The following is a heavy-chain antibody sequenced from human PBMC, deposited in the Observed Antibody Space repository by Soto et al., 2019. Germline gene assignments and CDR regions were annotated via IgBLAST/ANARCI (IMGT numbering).Heavy chain of an antibody. CDR2: IYYSGST. V-gene: IGHV4-39*01. Sequence: QLLESGPGLVKPSETLSLTCTVSGGSISSSSYYWGWIRQPPGKGLEWIGSIYYSGSTYYNLSLKSRVTISVDTSKNQFSLKLSSVTAADTAVYYCASARYFDWLLQNWFDPWGQGTLVTVS. D-gene: IGHD3-9*01. CDR3: ASARYFDWLLQNWFDP. CDR1: GGSISSSSYY. J-gene: IGHJ5*02.